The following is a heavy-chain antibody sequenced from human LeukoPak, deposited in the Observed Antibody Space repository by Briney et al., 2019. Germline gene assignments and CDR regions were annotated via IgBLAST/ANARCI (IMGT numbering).Heavy chain of an antibody. CDR3: ASGLTYGSGSY. D-gene: IGHD3-10*01. CDR2: ISYDGSNK. CDR1: GFTFSSYG. J-gene: IGHJ4*02. V-gene: IGHV3-30*03. Sequence: PXGSLRLSCAASGFTFSSYGMHWVRQAPGKGLEWVAVISYDGSNKYYANSVKGRFTISRDNSKNTLYMQMNRLRAEETAVYYCASGLTYGSGSYWGQGTLVTVSS.